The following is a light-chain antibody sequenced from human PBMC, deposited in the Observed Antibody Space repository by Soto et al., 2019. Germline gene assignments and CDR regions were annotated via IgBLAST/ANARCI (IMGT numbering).Light chain of an antibody. V-gene: IGKV3-20*01. CDR3: QHYGSSTGST. J-gene: IGKJ5*01. CDR1: QSVIATY. CDR2: APX. Sequence: EFVLTQSPGTLALSPGERATLYXRASQSVIATYLAWYQPQPXXSTRIXXXAPXSRATGVPERFIGSGSGKDFTLTISRLEPEYFAVYYCQHYGSSTGSTFGQGTRLEIK.